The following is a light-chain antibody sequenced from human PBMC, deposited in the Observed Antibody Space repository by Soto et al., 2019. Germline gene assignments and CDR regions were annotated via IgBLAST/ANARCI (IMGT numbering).Light chain of an antibody. J-gene: IGKJ4*01. Sequence: EIVLTQSPGTLSLSPGERATLSCRASQSVSSSYLAWYQHKPGQAPRLRIYGASSRATGIPDRFSGSGSGTDFTLTISRLEPEDFAVYYCQQYGSSPLTFGGGTKVEIK. CDR3: QQYGSSPLT. CDR2: GAS. V-gene: IGKV3-20*01. CDR1: QSVSSSY.